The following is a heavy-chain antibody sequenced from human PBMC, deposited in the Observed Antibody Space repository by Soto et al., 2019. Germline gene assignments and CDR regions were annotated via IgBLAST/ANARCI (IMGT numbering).Heavy chain of an antibody. V-gene: IGHV3-23*01. CDR2: IGSNGADK. CDR3: AADYLRHNSLNGYYYSYGMDV. CDR1: GITFSTYA. Sequence: HPGGSLRLSCAASGITFSTYAMSWVRRAPGKGLEWVSTIGSNGADKQYADFVKGRFTVSRDSSKSTLSLQMNSLRAEDTAVYYCAADYLRHNSLNGYYYSYGMDVWGQGTTVTVSS. D-gene: IGHD4-17*01. J-gene: IGHJ6*02.